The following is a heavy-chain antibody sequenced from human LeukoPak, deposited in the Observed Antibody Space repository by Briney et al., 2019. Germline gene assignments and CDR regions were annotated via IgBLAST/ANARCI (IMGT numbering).Heavy chain of an antibody. CDR2: INPDNGVT. V-gene: IGHV1-2*02. Sequence: ASVKVSCKASGYTFTGYYIHWVRQAPGQGLEWMGWINPDNGVTNYAQKFQGRVTITRDTSISTAYMELSSLRSEDTAVYYCARSPGYSSGWPYYYFDYWGQGTLVTVSS. CDR1: GYTFTGYY. CDR3: ARSPGYSSGWPYYYFDY. J-gene: IGHJ4*02. D-gene: IGHD6-19*01.